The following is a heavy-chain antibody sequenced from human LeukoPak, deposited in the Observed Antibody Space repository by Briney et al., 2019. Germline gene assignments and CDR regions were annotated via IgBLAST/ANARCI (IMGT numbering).Heavy chain of an antibody. CDR2: INPSGDNT. V-gene: IGHV1-46*01. D-gene: IGHD3-3*01. CDR1: GYTFTFYY. CDR3: AREGLYYDFWSGKGYYYYYYMDV. Sequence: ASVKVSCKASGYTFTFYYIYWVRQAPGQGLEWMGIINPSGDNTSYAQKFQGRVTITADKSTSTAYMELSSLRSEDTAVYYCAREGLYYDFWSGKGYYYYYYMDVWGKGTTVTVSS. J-gene: IGHJ6*03.